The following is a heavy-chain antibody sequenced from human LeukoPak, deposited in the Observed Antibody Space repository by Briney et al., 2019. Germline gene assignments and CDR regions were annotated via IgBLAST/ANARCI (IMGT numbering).Heavy chain of an antibody. CDR1: GFTFSSYA. CDR3: AKYLGYSSSSGYFDY. J-gene: IGHJ4*02. D-gene: IGHD6-6*01. Sequence: GGSLRLSCAASGFTFSSYAMHWVRQAPGKGLEWVAVISYDGSNKYYADSVKGRFTISRDNSKNTLYLQMNSLRAEDTAVYYCAKYLGYSSSSGYFDYWGQGTLVTVSS. CDR2: ISYDGSNK. V-gene: IGHV3-30-3*02.